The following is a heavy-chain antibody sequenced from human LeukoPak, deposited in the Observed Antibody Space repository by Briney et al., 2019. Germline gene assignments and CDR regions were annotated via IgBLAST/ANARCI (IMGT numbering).Heavy chain of an antibody. CDR3: ARSDHNSWNAFGI. CDR2: INPGGDNT. D-gene: IGHD1-26*01. Sequence: GPSVKVSCKASGYSFTKSYIHWVRQAPGQRLEWMGLINPGGDNTNYAQNFQGRVTMTSDTSARPVSLQLSSLTPEDTAVYYCARSDHNSWNAFGIWGQGTLVTVSS. V-gene: IGHV1-46*01. J-gene: IGHJ3*02. CDR1: GYSFTKSY.